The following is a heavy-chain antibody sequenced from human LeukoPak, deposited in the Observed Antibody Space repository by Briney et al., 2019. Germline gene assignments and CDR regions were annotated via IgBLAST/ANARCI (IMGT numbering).Heavy chain of an antibody. J-gene: IGHJ4*02. CDR2: IYYSGST. CDR1: GGSISSYY. Sequence: PSETLSLTCTVSGGSISSYYWSWIRQPPGKGLEWIGYIYYSGSTNYNPSLKSRVTISVDTSKNQFSLKLSSVTAADTAVYCCARSPDYGDYFDYWGQGTLVTVSS. V-gene: IGHV4-59*01. CDR3: ARSPDYGDYFDY. D-gene: IGHD4-17*01.